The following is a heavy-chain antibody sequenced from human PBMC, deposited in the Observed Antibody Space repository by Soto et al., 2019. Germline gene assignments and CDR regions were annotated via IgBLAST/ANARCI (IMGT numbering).Heavy chain of an antibody. CDR1: GFTFTSYA. Sequence: EVQLLESGGGLVQPGGSLRLSCAASGFTFTSYAMCWVRQAPGKGLEWVSAISGSGGSTYYTDSLKGRFTISRDNSKSTLYLQMNSMRAQDRAVYYRAKDTVAGVYSYSGMDVWGQGTIVPGS. J-gene: IGHJ6*02. CDR2: ISGSGGST. V-gene: IGHV3-23*01. CDR3: AKDTVAGVYSYSGMDV. D-gene: IGHD6-19*01.